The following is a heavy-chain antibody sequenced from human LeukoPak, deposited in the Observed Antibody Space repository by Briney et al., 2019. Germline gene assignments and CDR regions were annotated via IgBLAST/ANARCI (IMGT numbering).Heavy chain of an antibody. V-gene: IGHV3-21*01. CDR3: ARSPLSAVAGAFDY. Sequence: KPGGSLRLSCAASGFTFSSYSMNWVRQAPGKGLEWVSSISSSSSYIYYADSVKGRFTISRDNAKNSLYLQMNSLRAEDTAVYYCARSPLSAVAGAFDYWGQGTLVTVSS. J-gene: IGHJ4*02. D-gene: IGHD6-19*01. CDR2: ISSSSSYI. CDR1: GFTFSSYS.